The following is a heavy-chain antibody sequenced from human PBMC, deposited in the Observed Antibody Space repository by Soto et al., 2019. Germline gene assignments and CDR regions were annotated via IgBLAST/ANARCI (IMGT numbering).Heavy chain of an antibody. V-gene: IGHV3-30-3*01. CDR2: ISFDGTNK. J-gene: IGHJ5*02. CDR3: TRDVFSCGDVCYDDT. Sequence: PGESLKISCAGSGFTFRNYVMHWVRQAPDKGLEWVASISFDGTNKYYADSVKGRFTISRDNSKDTLFMEMNSLRGEDTALYYCTRDVFSCGDVCYDDTWGQGTPVTVSS. D-gene: IGHD2-21*02. CDR1: GFTFRNYV.